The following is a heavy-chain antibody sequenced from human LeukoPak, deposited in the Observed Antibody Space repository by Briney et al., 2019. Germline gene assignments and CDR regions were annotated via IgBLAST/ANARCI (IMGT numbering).Heavy chain of an antibody. V-gene: IGHV1-2*02. CDR1: GYTFTGYY. J-gene: IGHJ4*02. D-gene: IGHD5-18*01. CDR3: ARVPRLRGTDTAIRFDY. Sequence: ASVKVSCKASGYTFTGYYIHWVRQAPGQGLEWMGWINPNSGGTNYAQKFQGRVTMTRDTSISTAYMELSRLRSDDTAVYYCARVPRLRGTDTAIRFDYWGQGTLVTVSS. CDR2: INPNSGGT.